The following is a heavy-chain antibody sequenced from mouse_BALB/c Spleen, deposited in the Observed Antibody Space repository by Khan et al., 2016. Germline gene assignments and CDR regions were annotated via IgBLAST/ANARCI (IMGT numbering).Heavy chain of an antibody. V-gene: IGHV9-3-1*01. J-gene: IGHJ1*01. CDR2: INTYSGES. Sequence: QILLVQSGPELKKPGKTVKISCKASGYTFTNYGMNWVKQAPGKGLKWMGWINTYSGESTYADDFKGRFAFSLETSANTAYLQINNLKNEDTATYFCARYRYYYGSSRYFDVWGAGTTVTVSS. CDR1: GYTFTNYG. D-gene: IGHD1-1*01. CDR3: ARYRYYYGSSRYFDV.